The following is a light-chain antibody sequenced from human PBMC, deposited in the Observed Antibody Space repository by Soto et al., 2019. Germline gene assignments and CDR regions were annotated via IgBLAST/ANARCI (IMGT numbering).Light chain of an antibody. Sequence: EIVLTQSPATLSLSPGERATLSCRASQSVSSYLAWYQQKPGQAPRLLIYDAPTRATGIPARFSGSGSGTDFTLTISSLEPEDFAVYYCQQRSNWPPNLTFGGGTKVEIK. V-gene: IGKV3-11*01. CDR1: QSVSSY. J-gene: IGKJ4*01. CDR2: DAP. CDR3: QQRSNWPPNLT.